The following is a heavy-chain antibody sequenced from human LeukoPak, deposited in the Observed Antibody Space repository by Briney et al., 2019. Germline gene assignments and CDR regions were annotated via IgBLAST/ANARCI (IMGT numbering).Heavy chain of an antibody. D-gene: IGHD1-26*01. Sequence: ASVKVSCKASGYTFTSYGISWVRQAPGQGLEWMGWISAYNGNTNYAQKLQGRVTMTTDTSTSTAYMELRSLRSDDTAVHYCARVSRGSYRYYFDYWGQGTLVTVSS. J-gene: IGHJ4*02. CDR3: ARVSRGSYRYYFDY. CDR2: ISAYNGNT. V-gene: IGHV1-18*01. CDR1: GYTFTSYG.